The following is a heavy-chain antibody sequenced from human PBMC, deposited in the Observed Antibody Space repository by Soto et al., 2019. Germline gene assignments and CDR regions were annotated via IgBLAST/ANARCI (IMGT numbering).Heavy chain of an antibody. CDR1: GGTFSSYA. J-gene: IGHJ3*02. CDR3: AREASAPAPGAFDI. CDR2: IIPIFGTA. V-gene: IGHV1-69*13. D-gene: IGHD1-26*01. Sequence: ASVKVSCKASGGTFSSYAISWVRQAPGQGLEWMGGIIPIFGTANYAQKFQGRVTITADESTSTAYMELSSLRSEDTAVYYCAREASAPAPGAFDIWGQGTMVTVSS.